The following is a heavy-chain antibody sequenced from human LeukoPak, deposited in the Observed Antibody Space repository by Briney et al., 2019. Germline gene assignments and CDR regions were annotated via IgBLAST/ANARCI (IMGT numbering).Heavy chain of an antibody. D-gene: IGHD3-16*01. CDR2: MNPNSGNT. CDR1: GYTFISYD. Sequence: ASVKVSCKASGYTFISYDINWVRQATGQGLEWMGWMNPNSGNTGYAQKFQGRVTMTRSTSINTVYMELSSLTSDDTAVYYCARLGEYSNWFDPWGQGTLVIVSS. CDR3: ARLGEYSNWFDP. J-gene: IGHJ5*02. V-gene: IGHV1-8*01.